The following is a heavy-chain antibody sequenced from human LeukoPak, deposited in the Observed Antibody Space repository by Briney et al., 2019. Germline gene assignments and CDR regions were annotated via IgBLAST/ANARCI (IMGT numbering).Heavy chain of an antibody. D-gene: IGHD3-22*01. V-gene: IGHV3-74*01. CDR3: ARTRYYDSSARALDI. J-gene: IGHJ3*02. CDR2: INSDGNIT. CDR1: GFTFSRYW. Sequence: PGGSLRLSCAASGFTFSRYWMHWVRQAPGGGRVWVSRINSDGNITNYADFVKGRFTISRDNAKNTLYLQMHSLRDEDTAVYYCARTRYYDSSARALDIWGQGTMVTVSS.